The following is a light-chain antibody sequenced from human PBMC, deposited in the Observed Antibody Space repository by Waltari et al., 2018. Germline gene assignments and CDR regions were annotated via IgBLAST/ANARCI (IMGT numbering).Light chain of an antibody. CDR1: QSVGRY. V-gene: IGKV3-20*01. CDR2: GAS. J-gene: IGKJ1*01. Sequence: EIVLTQSPGTLSLSPGERATLSCRASQSVGRYLACYQQKPGQAPRLLIYGASTRATGIPDRFSGSGSGTDFSLIISRLEPEDFAVYFCQKYEALPATFGQGTKVEIK. CDR3: QKYEALPAT.